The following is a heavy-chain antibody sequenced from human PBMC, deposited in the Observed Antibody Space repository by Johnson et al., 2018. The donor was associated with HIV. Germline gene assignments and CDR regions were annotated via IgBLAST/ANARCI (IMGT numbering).Heavy chain of an antibody. CDR1: GFTVSSNY. Sequence: VQLVESGGGLVQPGGSLRLSCAASGFTVSSNYMNWVRQAPGKGLDWVSLIYSGDSTYYADSVKGRFSISRDNSKNTLYLQMNSLRAEDMAVYYCARCRDAYTLLSAFDIWGQGTMVTVSS. CDR2: IYSGDST. D-gene: IGHD5-24*01. CDR3: ARCRDAYTLLSAFDI. J-gene: IGHJ3*02. V-gene: IGHV3-66*01.